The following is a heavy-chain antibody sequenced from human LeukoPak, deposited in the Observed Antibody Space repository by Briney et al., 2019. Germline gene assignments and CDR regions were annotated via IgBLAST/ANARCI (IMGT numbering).Heavy chain of an antibody. CDR1: GGSFSGYY. Sequence: KPSETLSLTCAVYGGSFSGYYWSWIRQPPGKGLEWIGEINHSGSTNYNPSLKSRVTISVDTSKNQFSLKLSSVTAADTAVYYCATLYAGGNYWGQGTLVTVSS. D-gene: IGHD3-16*01. V-gene: IGHV4-34*01. CDR3: ATLYAGGNY. CDR2: INHSGST. J-gene: IGHJ4*02.